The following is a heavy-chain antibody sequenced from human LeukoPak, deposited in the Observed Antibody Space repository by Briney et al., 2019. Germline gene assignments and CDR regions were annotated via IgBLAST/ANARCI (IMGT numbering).Heavy chain of an antibody. J-gene: IGHJ4*02. V-gene: IGHV3-23*01. Sequence: GGSLRLSCATSGFTFSRYAMGWVRQAPGKGLEWLSSISGSGTSTEYADSVKGRFTISRDNSKNTLYMQMNSLRAEDTAVYYCAKDQGQAVVPRRFDNWGQGTLVTVSS. CDR1: GFTFSRYA. D-gene: IGHD2-2*01. CDR3: AKDQGQAVVPRRFDN. CDR2: ISGSGTST.